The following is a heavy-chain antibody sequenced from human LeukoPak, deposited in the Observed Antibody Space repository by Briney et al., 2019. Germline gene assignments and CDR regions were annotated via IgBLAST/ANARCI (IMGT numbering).Heavy chain of an antibody. CDR3: ARGYYYDSSGYYHYFDY. CDR2: IIPILGIA. V-gene: IGHV1-69*04. Sequence: GASVKVSCKASGGTFSSYAISWVRQAPGQGLEWMGRIIPILGIANYAQKFQGRVTITADKSTSTAYMELSSLRSEDTAAYYCARGYYYDSSGYYHYFDYWGQGTLVTVSS. D-gene: IGHD3-22*01. CDR1: GGTFSSYA. J-gene: IGHJ4*02.